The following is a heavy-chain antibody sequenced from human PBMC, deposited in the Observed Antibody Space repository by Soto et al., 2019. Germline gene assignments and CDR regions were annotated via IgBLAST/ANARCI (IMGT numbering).Heavy chain of an antibody. CDR1: GYSFTSYW. J-gene: IGHJ1*01. CDR2: IDPSDSYT. D-gene: IGHD6-19*01. V-gene: IGHV5-10-1*01. Sequence: GESLKISCKGSGYSFTSYWISWVRQMPGKGLEWMGRIDPSDSYTNYSPSFQGHVTISADKSISTAYLQWSSLKASDTAMYYCARQWLVADKSPLPEHWGQGTLVTVSS. CDR3: ARQWLVADKSPLPEH.